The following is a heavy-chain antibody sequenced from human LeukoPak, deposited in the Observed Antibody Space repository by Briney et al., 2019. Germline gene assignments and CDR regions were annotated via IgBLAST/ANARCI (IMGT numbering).Heavy chain of an antibody. CDR2: ISSSSSYT. Sequence: GGSLRLSCAASGFTFSDYYMSWIRQAPGKGLEWVSYISSSSSYTNYADSVKGRFTISRANSENTLYLQMNSLRAEDTALYYCASDGIAVDRGIGYFDYWGQGTLVTVSS. D-gene: IGHD6-13*01. V-gene: IGHV3-11*06. CDR3: ASDGIAVDRGIGYFDY. J-gene: IGHJ4*02. CDR1: GFTFSDYY.